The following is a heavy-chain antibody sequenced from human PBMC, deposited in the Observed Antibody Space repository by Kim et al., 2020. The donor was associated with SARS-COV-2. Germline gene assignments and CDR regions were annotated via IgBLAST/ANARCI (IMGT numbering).Heavy chain of an antibody. V-gene: IGHV4-34*01. CDR2: INHSGST. D-gene: IGHD2-15*01. J-gene: IGHJ4*02. Sequence: SETLSLTCAVYGGSFSGYYWSWIRQPPGKGLEWIGEINHSGSTNYNPSLKSRVTISVDTSKNQFSLKLSSVTAADTAVYYCARGVVVRTYDYWGQGTLVT. CDR1: GGSFSGYY. CDR3: ARGVVVRTYDY.